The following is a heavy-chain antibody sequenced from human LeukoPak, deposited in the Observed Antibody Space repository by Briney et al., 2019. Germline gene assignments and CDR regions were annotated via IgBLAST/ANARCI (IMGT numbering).Heavy chain of an antibody. J-gene: IGHJ1*01. CDR1: GFTFSSHW. CDR2: INSDGSSI. CDR3: ARDGDLGLLQH. D-gene: IGHD7-27*01. Sequence: GGSLRLSCAASGFTFSSHWMHWVRQAPGKGLVWVSRINSDGSSISYADSVKGRFTISRDNAKNTLYLQMNSLRAEDTAVYYCARDGDLGLLQHWGQGTLVTVSS. V-gene: IGHV3-74*01.